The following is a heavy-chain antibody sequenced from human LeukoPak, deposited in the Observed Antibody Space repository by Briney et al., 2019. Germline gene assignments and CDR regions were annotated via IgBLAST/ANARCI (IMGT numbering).Heavy chain of an antibody. CDR3: ARDYVYAFDY. D-gene: IGHD2/OR15-2a*01. CDR2: ISGRGNAK. J-gene: IGHJ4*02. CDR1: GFSFSSYI. V-gene: IGHV3-48*01. Sequence: GGSLRLSCAASGFSFSSYIMNWVRQAPGKGLEWVSYISGRGNAKHYTDSVKGRFTISRDNAKNALYLKMNSLRVEDTAVCFCARDYVYAFDYWGQGTLVTVST.